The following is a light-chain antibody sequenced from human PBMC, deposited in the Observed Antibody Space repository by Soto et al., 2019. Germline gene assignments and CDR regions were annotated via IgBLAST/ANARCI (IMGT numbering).Light chain of an antibody. Sequence: QSALTQPASVSGSPGQSITISCTGTSSDVGGYNYVSWYQQHPGKAPKLMIYEVSNRPAGVSNRFSGSKSGNTASLTISGLLAEDEADYCCRSYTSSSTLVFGTGTKLTVL. V-gene: IGLV2-14*01. CDR2: EVS. CDR3: RSYTSSSTLV. J-gene: IGLJ1*01. CDR1: SSDVGGYNY.